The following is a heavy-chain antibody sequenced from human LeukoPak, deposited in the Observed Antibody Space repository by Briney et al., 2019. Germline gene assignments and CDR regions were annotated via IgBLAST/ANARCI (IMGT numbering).Heavy chain of an antibody. V-gene: IGHV4-59*01. D-gene: IGHD2-2*01. J-gene: IGHJ6*02. CDR2: IYYSGST. CDR1: GGSISSYY. CDR3: ARVVVPAAMGGMDV. Sequence: SETLSLTCTVSGGSISSYYWSWIRQPPGKGLEWIGYIYYSGSTNYIPSLKSRATISVDTSKNQFSLKLSSVTAADTAVYYCARVVVPAAMGGMDVWGQGTTVTVSS.